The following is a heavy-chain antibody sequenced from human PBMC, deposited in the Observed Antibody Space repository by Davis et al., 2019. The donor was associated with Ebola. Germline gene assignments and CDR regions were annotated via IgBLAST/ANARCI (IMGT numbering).Heavy chain of an antibody. Sequence: GESLKISCAASGFTFSSYAMSWVRQAPGKGLEWVSAISGSGGNTYYADSVKGRFTISRDNSKNTLYLQMNSLRAEDTAVYYCAKDYSEYDYIWGSYRPYYFDYWGQGTLVTVSS. J-gene: IGHJ4*02. V-gene: IGHV3-23*01. CDR3: AKDYSEYDYIWGSYRPYYFDY. CDR2: ISGSGGNT. CDR1: GFTFSSYA. D-gene: IGHD3-16*02.